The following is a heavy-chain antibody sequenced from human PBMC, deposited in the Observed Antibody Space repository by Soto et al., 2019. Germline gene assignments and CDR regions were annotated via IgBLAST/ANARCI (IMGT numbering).Heavy chain of an antibody. CDR2: IYYSGST. J-gene: IGHJ5*02. CDR3: TGAYYDVSGYSLDP. Sequence: SETLSLTCTVSGGSISSYYWSWIRQPPGKGLEWIGYIYYSGSTNYNPSLKSRVTISVDTSKNQFSLKLSSVTAADTAVYYCTGAYYDVSGYSLDPWGQGTSVTVSS. V-gene: IGHV4-59*01. CDR1: GGSISSYY. D-gene: IGHD3-22*01.